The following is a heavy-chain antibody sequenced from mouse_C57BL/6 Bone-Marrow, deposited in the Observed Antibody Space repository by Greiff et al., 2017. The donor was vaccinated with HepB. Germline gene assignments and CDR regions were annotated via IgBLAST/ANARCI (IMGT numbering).Heavy chain of an antibody. Sequence: QVQLQQSGAELVRPGASVTLSCKASGYTFTDYEMHWVKQTPVHGLEWIGAIDPETGGTAYNQKFKGKAILTADKSSSTAYMERRSLTSEDSAVYYCTRGVIYAMDYWGQGTSVTVSS. CDR2: IDPETGGT. V-gene: IGHV1-15*01. J-gene: IGHJ4*01. CDR1: GYTFTDYE. CDR3: TRGVIYAMDY. D-gene: IGHD2-2*01.